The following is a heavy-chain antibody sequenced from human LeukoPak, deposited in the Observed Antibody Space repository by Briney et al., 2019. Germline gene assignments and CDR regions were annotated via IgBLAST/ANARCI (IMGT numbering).Heavy chain of an antibody. J-gene: IGHJ4*02. Sequence: KASETLSLTCTVSGGSISSSSYYWGWIRQPPGKGLEGSGSIYYSGSTDYNPSLKSRVTISVDTSKNQFSLKLSSVTAADTAVYYCARRGAHCYYDSKGYFDYWGQGTLVTVSS. CDR1: GGSISSSSYY. D-gene: IGHD3-22*01. V-gene: IGHV4-39*01. CDR3: ARRGAHCYYDSKGYFDY. CDR2: IYYSGST.